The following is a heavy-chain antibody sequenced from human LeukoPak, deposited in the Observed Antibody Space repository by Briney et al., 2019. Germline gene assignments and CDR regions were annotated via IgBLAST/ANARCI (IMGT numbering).Heavy chain of an antibody. Sequence: SETLSLTCTVSGGSISSSSYYWSWIRQPAGKGLEWIGRIYTSGSTNYNPSLKSRVTMSVDTSKNQFSLKLNSVTAADTAVYYCARASSSWYNYFDPWGQGTLVTVSS. V-gene: IGHV4-61*02. J-gene: IGHJ5*02. CDR2: IYTSGST. CDR1: GGSISSSSYY. D-gene: IGHD6-13*01. CDR3: ARASSSWYNYFDP.